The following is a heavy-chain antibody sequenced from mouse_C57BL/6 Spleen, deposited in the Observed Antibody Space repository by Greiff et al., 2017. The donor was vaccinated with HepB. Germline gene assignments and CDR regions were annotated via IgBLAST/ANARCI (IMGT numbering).Heavy chain of an antibody. D-gene: IGHD1-2*01. CDR3: ARDRTTAPFDY. CDR2: ISDGGSYT. V-gene: IGHV5-4*01. J-gene: IGHJ2*01. CDR1: GFTFSSYA. Sequence: EVNLVESGGGLVKPGGSLKLSCAASGFTFSSYAMSWVRQTPEKRLEWVATISDGGSYTYYPDNVKGRFTISRDNAKNNLYLQMSHLKSEDTAMYYCARDRTTAPFDYWGQGTTLTVSS.